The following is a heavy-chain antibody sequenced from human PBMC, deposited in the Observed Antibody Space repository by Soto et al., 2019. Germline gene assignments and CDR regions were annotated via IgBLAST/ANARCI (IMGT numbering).Heavy chain of an antibody. Sequence: VQLVESVGGLKQPGGSLRLSCAASGFTFRSYSMNWVRQAPGKGLEWVSYISSSNRTINYADSVKGRFIISRDNAKNSLYLQMHSLRDEDTAVYYCAREGWPLLQTGMDVWGQGTTVTVSS. CDR3: AREGWPLLQTGMDV. CDR1: GFTFRSYS. V-gene: IGHV3-48*02. CDR2: ISSSNRTI. J-gene: IGHJ6*02. D-gene: IGHD2-15*01.